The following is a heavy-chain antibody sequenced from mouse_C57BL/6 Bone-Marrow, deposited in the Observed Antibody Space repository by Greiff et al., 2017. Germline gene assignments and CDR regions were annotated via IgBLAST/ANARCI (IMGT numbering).Heavy chain of an antibody. Sequence: QVQLQQSGAELVKPGASVKISCKASGYAFRSYWMNWVKQRPGTGLAWIVQIYPGDGDTNYNGKFKGKATLTADQYSSTAYMQLSSLTSEDSAVYFCARRGWLTEDWGQGTTLTVSS. CDR1: GYAFRSYW. D-gene: IGHD2-3*01. CDR2: IYPGDGDT. J-gene: IGHJ2*01. CDR3: ARRGWLTED. V-gene: IGHV1-80*01.